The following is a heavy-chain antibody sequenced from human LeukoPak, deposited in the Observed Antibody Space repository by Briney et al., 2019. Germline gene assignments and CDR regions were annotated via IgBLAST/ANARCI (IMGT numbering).Heavy chain of an antibody. J-gene: IGHJ4*02. CDR2: ISYDGGNE. CDR1: GFTFSSYA. CDR3: AKVHLAYYYDSSCYGFQEY. V-gene: IGHV3-30*18. Sequence: GGSLRLSCAASGFTFSSYAIHWARQAPGKGREWVTVISYDGGNEFYTDSVRGRFTISRYNSKKTVYLKMNSLTAEVTAVYYCAKVHLAYYYDSSCYGFQEYWGQGTLVTVSS. D-gene: IGHD3-22*01.